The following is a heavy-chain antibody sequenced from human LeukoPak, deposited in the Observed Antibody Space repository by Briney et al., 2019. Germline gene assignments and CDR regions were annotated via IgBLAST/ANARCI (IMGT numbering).Heavy chain of an antibody. CDR2: INPNSGAT. V-gene: IGHV1-2*02. D-gene: IGHD4-23*01. CDR3: ARLNCGNLRGILY. CDR1: GYMFTAHY. Sequence: ASLKVSWKASGYMFTAHYINWVRPCPGLGLEWLGWINPNSGATNYDQKFQGRVTMTSDTSTSTAYVEMNRLRSDDTAVYFGARLNCGNLRGILYWGQGSLVTVSS. J-gene: IGHJ4*02.